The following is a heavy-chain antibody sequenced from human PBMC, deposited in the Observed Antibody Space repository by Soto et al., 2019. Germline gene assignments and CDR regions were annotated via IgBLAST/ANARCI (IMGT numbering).Heavy chain of an antibody. V-gene: IGHV1-3*01. Sequence: ASVKVSCKASGYTFTSYAMHWVRQAPGQRLEWMGWINAGNGNTKYSQKFQGRVTITRDTSASTAYMELSSLRSEDTAVYYCAAVTYYDSGVNWCEPWCQGTLITVSS. J-gene: IGHJ5*02. CDR2: INAGNGNT. D-gene: IGHD3-16*01. CDR1: GYTFTSYA. CDR3: AAVTYYDSGVNWCEP.